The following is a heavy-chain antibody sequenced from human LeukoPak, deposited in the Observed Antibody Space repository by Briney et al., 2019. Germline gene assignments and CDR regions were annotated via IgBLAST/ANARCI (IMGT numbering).Heavy chain of an antibody. CDR3: ARDGAASTYYDFWSGYYFFDY. J-gene: IGHJ4*02. V-gene: IGHV3-30*04. D-gene: IGHD3-3*01. CDR2: ISYDGSNK. Sequence: GRSLRLSCAASGFTFSSYAMDWVRQAPGKGLEWEAVISYDGSNKYYADSVKGRFTISRDNSKNTLYLQMNSLRAEDTAVYYCARDGAASTYYDFWSGYYFFDYWGQGTLVTVSS. CDR1: GFTFSSYA.